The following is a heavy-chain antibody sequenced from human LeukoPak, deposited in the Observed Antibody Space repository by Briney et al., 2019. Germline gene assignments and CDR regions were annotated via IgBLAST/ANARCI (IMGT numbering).Heavy chain of an antibody. Sequence: PGGSLRLSCAASGFTFSSYAMSWVRQAPGKGLEWVSAISGSGGSTYYADSVKGRFTISRDNSKNTLYLQMNSLRAEDTAVYYCAKGGYDFWSNYYYYYMDVWGKGTTVTVSS. J-gene: IGHJ6*03. CDR1: GFTFSSYA. V-gene: IGHV3-23*01. CDR3: AKGGYDFWSNYYYYYMDV. D-gene: IGHD3-3*01. CDR2: ISGSGGST.